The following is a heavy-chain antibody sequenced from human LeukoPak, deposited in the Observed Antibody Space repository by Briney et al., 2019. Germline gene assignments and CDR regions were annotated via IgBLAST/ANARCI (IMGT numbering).Heavy chain of an antibody. D-gene: IGHD4-11*01. CDR2: IYYTGST. Sequence: PSETLSLTCSVSGGSISSLYWSWIRQPPGKGLEWIGYIYYTGSTNYNPSLKSRVTMFVDMSKNQFSLNLSSVSAADTAVYYCARVGHLTNNWFDPWGQGSLVSVSS. V-gene: IGHV4-59*01. J-gene: IGHJ5*02. CDR3: ARVGHLTNNWFDP. CDR1: GGSISSLY.